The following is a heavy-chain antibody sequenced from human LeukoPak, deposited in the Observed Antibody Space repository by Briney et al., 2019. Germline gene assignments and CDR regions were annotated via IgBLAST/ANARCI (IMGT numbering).Heavy chain of an antibody. CDR1: GGSISSSSYY. J-gene: IGHJ4*02. D-gene: IGHD5-18*01. V-gene: IGHV4-39*01. CDR2: IYYSGST. Sequence: SETLSLTCTVSGGSISSSSYYWGWIRQPPGKGLVWIGSIYYSGSTYYNPSLKSRVTISVDTSKNQFSLKLSSVTAADTAVYYCARHKYSSLDYWGQGTLVTVSS. CDR3: ARHKYSSLDY.